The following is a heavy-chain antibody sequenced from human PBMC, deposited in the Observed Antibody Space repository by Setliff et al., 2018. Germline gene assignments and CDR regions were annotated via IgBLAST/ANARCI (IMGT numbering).Heavy chain of an antibody. CDR2: ISPYNGYI. D-gene: IGHD2-2*01. Sequence: ASVKVSCKASGYTFSTYGIAWVRQAPGQGLEWMGWISPYNGYIIYAHKFQGRVTMTTDTSTGTADMELRNLRTDDTAVYYCTRDTNIVVVPPHRTAFDIWGQGTMVTVSS. CDR3: TRDTNIVVVPPHRTAFDI. J-gene: IGHJ3*02. CDR1: GYTFSTYG. V-gene: IGHV1-18*01.